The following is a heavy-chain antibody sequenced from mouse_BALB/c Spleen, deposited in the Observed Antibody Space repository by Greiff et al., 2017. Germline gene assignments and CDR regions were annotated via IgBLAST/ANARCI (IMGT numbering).Heavy chain of an antibody. CDR2: ISSGSSTI. CDR1: GFTFSSFG. J-gene: IGHJ4*01. V-gene: IGHV5-17*02. Sequence: EVKLVESGGGLVQPGGSRKLSCAASGFTFSSFGMHWVRQAPEKGLEWVAYISSGSSTIYYADTVKGRFTISRDNPKNTLFLQMTSLRSEDTAMYYCASRGNPYYYAMDYWGQGTSVTVSS. D-gene: IGHD2-1*01. CDR3: ASRGNPYYYAMDY.